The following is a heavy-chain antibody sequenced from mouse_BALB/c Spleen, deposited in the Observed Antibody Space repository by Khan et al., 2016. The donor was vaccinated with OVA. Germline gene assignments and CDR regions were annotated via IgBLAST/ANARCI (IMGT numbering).Heavy chain of an antibody. CDR2: ISYSGNT. D-gene: IGHD1-1*01. Sequence: VQLQESGPGLVKPSQSLYLTCTVSGYYITSDYVRYWIRQPPGNILEWMGYISYSGNTKYNPTLKSRITITRDTSKNQLFLQLNSVTTEDTATYYCARIYGEDFDYWGQGTTLTVAS. CDR1: GYYITSDYV. CDR3: ARIYGEDFDY. J-gene: IGHJ2*01. V-gene: IGHV3-2*02.